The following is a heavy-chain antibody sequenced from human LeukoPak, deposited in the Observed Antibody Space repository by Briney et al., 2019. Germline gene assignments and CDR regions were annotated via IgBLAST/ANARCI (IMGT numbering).Heavy chain of an antibody. V-gene: IGHV3-23*01. J-gene: IGHJ4*02. CDR3: AKLTSGSGSSALFDY. Sequence: GGSLRLSCAASGFTFSSYAMSWVRQAPGKGQEWVSPISGSGGSTYYADSVKGRFTISRDNSKNTLYLQMNSLRAEDTAVYYCAKLTSGSGSSALFDYWGQGTLVTVSS. D-gene: IGHD3-10*01. CDR2: ISGSGGST. CDR1: GFTFSSYA.